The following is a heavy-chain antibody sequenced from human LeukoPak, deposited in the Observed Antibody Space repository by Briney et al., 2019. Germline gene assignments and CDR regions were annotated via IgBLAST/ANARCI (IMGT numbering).Heavy chain of an antibody. D-gene: IGHD6-19*01. J-gene: IGHJ4*02. CDR2: ISSSSTYI. V-gene: IGHV3-21*01. CDR3: ARDDTAVAGTELDY. Sequence: TGGSLRLSCAASGFIFNSYSMNWVRQAPGKGLEWVSSISSSSTYIYYTDSVKGRFTISRDNAKNSLYLQMNSLRAEDTAVYYCARDDTAVAGTELDYWGQGTLVTVSS. CDR1: GFIFNSYS.